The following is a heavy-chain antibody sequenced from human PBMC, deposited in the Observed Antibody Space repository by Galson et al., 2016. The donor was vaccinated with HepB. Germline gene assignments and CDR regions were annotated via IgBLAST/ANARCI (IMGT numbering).Heavy chain of an antibody. V-gene: IGHV4-4*02. CDR1: GGSIRTGDW. J-gene: IGHJ4*02. CDR2: ILHLGSA. D-gene: IGHD6-13*01. Sequence: SETLSLTCAVSGGSIRTGDWWSWVRQSPVKGLEWIGEILHLGSANYNPSLTGRVSMSIDKTENQFSLTLNSVTAADTAVYFCARTSTVAAGMLDSWGQGILVTVSS. CDR3: ARTSTVAAGMLDS.